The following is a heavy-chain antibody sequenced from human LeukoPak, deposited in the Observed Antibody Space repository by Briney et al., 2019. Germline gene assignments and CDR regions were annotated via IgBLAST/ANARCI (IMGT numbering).Heavy chain of an antibody. J-gene: IGHJ4*02. D-gene: IGHD2-2*01. CDR3: ARSAYCSSSTCYAFNY. V-gene: IGHV4-59*01. CDR1: GGSISSYY. Sequence: SETLSLTCTVSGGSISSYYWSWIRQPPGKGLQWIGYVSYSGTTNYNPSLKRRVTISVDTSKNQFSLNRSSVTAADTAVYYCARSAYCSSSTCYAFNYWGQGTLVTVSS. CDR2: VSYSGTT.